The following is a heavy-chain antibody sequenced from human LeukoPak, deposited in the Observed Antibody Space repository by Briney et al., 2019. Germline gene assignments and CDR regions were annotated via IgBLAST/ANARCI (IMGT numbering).Heavy chain of an antibody. Sequence: GGSLRLSCAASGFTFNSYAMHWVRQAPGKGLEWVAVISYDGSNKYYADSVKGRFTISRDNSKNTLYLQMDSLRAEDTAVYYCARDMSGYCSGGRCYNMGYFDYWGQGTLVTVSS. CDR1: GFTFNSYA. CDR2: ISYDGSNK. CDR3: ARDMSGYCSGGRCYNMGYFDY. J-gene: IGHJ4*02. V-gene: IGHV3-30-3*01. D-gene: IGHD2-15*01.